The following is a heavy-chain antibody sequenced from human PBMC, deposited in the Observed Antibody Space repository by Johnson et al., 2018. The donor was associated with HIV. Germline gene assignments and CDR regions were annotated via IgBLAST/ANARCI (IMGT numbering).Heavy chain of an antibody. Sequence: MQLVESGGGLVQPGGSLRLSCATSGFIFDDYAMGWVRQVPGKGLEWVSGINWNGGSTGSADSVKGRFTISRDNAKNSLYLQMNSLRVEDTALYYCAREDEGSTGYDSSGYYPFDIWGQGTMVTVSS. D-gene: IGHD3-22*01. V-gene: IGHV3-20*04. CDR3: AREDEGSTGYDSSGYYPFDI. CDR2: INWNGGST. J-gene: IGHJ3*02. CDR1: GFIFDDYA.